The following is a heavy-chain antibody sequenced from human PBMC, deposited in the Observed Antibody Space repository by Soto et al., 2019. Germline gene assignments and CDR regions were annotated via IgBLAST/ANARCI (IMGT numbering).Heavy chain of an antibody. V-gene: IGHV4-34*01. CDR2: INHSGST. D-gene: IGHD3-10*01. J-gene: IGHJ6*02. Sequence: SETLSLTCAVYGGSFSGYYWSWIRQPPGKGLEWIGEINHSGSTNYNPSLKSRVTISVDTSKNQFSLKLSSVTAADTAVYYCARGWVYGSGSYYNKNWYYYGIDVWGQGTTVTVSS. CDR1: GGSFSGYY. CDR3: ARGWVYGSGSYYNKNWYYYGIDV.